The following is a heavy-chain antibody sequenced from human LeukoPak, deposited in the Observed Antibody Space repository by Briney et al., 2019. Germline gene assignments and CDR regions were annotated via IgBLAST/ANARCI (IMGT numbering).Heavy chain of an antibody. CDR3: VKDHGWLLYS. V-gene: IGHV3-23*01. Sequence: GGSLRLSCAASGFTFSSYAMSWVRQAPGKGVEWVSGISLDGATTYYAGSVEGRFTISRDNSKNTLYLQMNSLRADDTAVYYCVKDHGWLLYSWGQGTLVTVSS. D-gene: IGHD3-9*01. CDR2: ISLDGATT. CDR1: GFTFSSYA. J-gene: IGHJ4*02.